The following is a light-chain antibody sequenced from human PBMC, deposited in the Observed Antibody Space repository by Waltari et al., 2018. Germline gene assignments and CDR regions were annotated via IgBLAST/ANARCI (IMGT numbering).Light chain of an antibody. Sequence: SVLTQAPSASGTPRQTVPIPCPRSRSHIPKNYFCWYQHLPGAAPKVLINRDDQRPSGVPDRFSASKSGTSASLAISGLRSEDEADYYCAAWDDSLRRVVFGGGTKVTVL. CDR1: RSHIPKNY. CDR2: RDD. CDR3: AAWDDSLRRVV. V-gene: IGLV1-47*01. J-gene: IGLJ2*01.